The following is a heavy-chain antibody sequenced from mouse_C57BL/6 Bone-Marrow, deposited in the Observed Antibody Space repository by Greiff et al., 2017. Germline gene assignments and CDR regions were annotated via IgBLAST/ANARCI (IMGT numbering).Heavy chain of an antibody. V-gene: IGHV1-81*01. D-gene: IGHD1-1*01. Sequence: QVQLQQSGAELARPGASVKLSCKASGYTFTSYGISWVKQRTGQGLEWIGEIYPRSGNTYYNEKFKGKATLTADKSSSTAYMELRSLTSEDSAVYFCARLGYYGSSYWYFDVWGTETTVTVAS. CDR1: GYTFTSYG. J-gene: IGHJ1*03. CDR3: ARLGYYGSSYWYFDV. CDR2: IYPRSGNT.